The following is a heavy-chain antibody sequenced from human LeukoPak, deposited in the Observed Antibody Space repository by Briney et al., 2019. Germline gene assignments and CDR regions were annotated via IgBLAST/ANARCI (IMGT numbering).Heavy chain of an antibody. D-gene: IGHD2-15*01. CDR2: INPNSGGT. CDR3: ARYVVVAATNNWFDP. Sequence: GASVKVSCKASGYTFTGYYMHWVRQAPGQGLEWMGWINPNSGGTNYAQKFQGRVTMTRDTSISTAYMELSRLRSDDTAVYYCARYVVVAATNNWFDPWGRGTLVTVSS. V-gene: IGHV1-2*02. J-gene: IGHJ5*02. CDR1: GYTFTGYY.